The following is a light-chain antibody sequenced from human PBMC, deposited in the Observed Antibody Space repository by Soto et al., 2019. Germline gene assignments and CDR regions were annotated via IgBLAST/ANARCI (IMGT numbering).Light chain of an antibody. Sequence: IQMTQSPFSLSASVGDRVTITCRSSQTISTYLHWYQQKAGEAPKLLIYAASNLQGGVPSRFSGSGSGADFTLTINSLQPEDFATYYCRQGYSTPWTFGQGTKVDIK. CDR3: RQGYSTPWT. CDR2: AAS. V-gene: IGKV1-39*01. CDR1: QTISTY. J-gene: IGKJ1*01.